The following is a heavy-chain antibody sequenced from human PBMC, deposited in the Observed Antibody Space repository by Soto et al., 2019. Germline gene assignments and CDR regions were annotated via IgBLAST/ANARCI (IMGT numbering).Heavy chain of an antibody. J-gene: IGHJ4*02. CDR1: GGTFSSYT. V-gene: IGHV1-69*02. CDR2: IIPILGIA. D-gene: IGHD3-3*01. CDR3: ARSHTSLRAFDY. Sequence: ASVKVSCKASGGTFSSYTISWVRQAPGQGLEWMGRIIPILGIANYAQKFQGRVTITADKSTSTAYMELSSLRSEDTAVYYCARSHTSLRAFDYWGQGTLVTVSS.